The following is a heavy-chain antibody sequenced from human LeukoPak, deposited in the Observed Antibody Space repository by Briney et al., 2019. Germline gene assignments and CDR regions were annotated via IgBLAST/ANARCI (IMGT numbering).Heavy chain of an antibody. CDR2: ISSSSSYI. V-gene: IGHV3-21*01. CDR1: GFTFSSYS. J-gene: IGHJ4*02. D-gene: IGHD6-13*01. CDR3: ARAGIAAAGSKYYFDY. Sequence: GGSLRLSCAASGFTFSSYSMNWVRQAPGKGLEWVSSISSSSSYIYYADSVKGRFTISRDNAKNSLYLQMNSLRAEDTAVYYCARAGIAAAGSKYYFDYWGQGTLVTVSS.